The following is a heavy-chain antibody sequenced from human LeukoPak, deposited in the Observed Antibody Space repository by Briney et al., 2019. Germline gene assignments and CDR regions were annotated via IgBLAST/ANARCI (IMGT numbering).Heavy chain of an antibody. Sequence: SETLSLTCTVSGGSISSYYWSWIRQPPGKGLEWIGYIYYSGSTNYNPSLKSRVTISVDTSKNQFSLKLSSVTAADTAVYYCARWLELLTPNDAFDIWGQGTMVTVSS. CDR1: GGSISSYY. V-gene: IGHV4-59*01. CDR2: IYYSGST. J-gene: IGHJ3*02. CDR3: ARWLELLTPNDAFDI. D-gene: IGHD2-15*01.